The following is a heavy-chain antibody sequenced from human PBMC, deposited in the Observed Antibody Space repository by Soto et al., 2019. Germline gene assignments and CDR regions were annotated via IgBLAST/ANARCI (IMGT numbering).Heavy chain of an antibody. J-gene: IGHJ6*02. CDR1: GGSISSSSYY. CDR3: HKYGSGIYYHYYYGMDV. CDR2: IYYSGST. D-gene: IGHD3-10*01. V-gene: IGHV4-39*01. Sequence: PSETLSLTCTVSGGSISSSSYYWGWIRQPPGKGLEWIGSIYYSGSTYYNPSLKSRVTISVDTSKNQFSLKLSSVTAADTAVYYSHKYGSGIYYHYYYGMDVWGQGTTLTVSS.